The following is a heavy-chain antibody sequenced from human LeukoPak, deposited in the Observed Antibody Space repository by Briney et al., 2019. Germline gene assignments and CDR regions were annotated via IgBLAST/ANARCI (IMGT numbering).Heavy chain of an antibody. J-gene: IGHJ4*02. Sequence: GEPLKISCKGSGYSFTSHWIGWVRQMPGKGLEWMGIVYPGDSDTRYSPSFQGQVTISADKSISTAYLQWSSLKASDTAMYYCARHDSSSWYGDWGQGTLVTVSS. CDR3: ARHDSSSWYGD. V-gene: IGHV5-51*01. CDR1: GYSFTSHW. CDR2: VYPGDSDT. D-gene: IGHD6-13*01.